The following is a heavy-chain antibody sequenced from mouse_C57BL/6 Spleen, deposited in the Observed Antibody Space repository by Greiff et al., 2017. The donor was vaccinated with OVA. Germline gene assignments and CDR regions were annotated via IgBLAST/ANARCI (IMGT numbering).Heavy chain of an antibody. J-gene: IGHJ2*01. CDR2: IDPAHGNT. CDR3: ARRDGYPYFDY. Sequence: EVQLQQSVAELVRPGASVKLSCTASGFNIKNNYMHWVKQRPEQGLEWIGRIDPAHGNTKYAPKFQGKATITADTSSNTAYLQLSSLTSEDTAIYYCARRDGYPYFDYWGQGTTLTVSS. CDR1: GFNIKNNY. D-gene: IGHD2-3*01. V-gene: IGHV14-3*01.